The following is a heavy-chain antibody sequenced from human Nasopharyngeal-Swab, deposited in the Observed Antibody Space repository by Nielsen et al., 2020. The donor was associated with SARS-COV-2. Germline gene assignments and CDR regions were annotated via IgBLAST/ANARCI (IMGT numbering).Heavy chain of an antibody. J-gene: IGHJ6*03. CDR2: IYWDDDE. CDR1: GFSLTTSGVG. Sequence: SGPTLVKPTQTRTLTCSCSGFSLTTSGVGVAWIRQPPGKALEWVALIYWDDDERYNPSRKPRLTITKDTSKDQVVLTLTNMGPVDSGTYYCAHITRGLQRDTIFGVPLASLSYYYMDVWGKGTTVTVS. CDR3: AHITRGLQRDTIFGVPLASLSYYYMDV. D-gene: IGHD3-3*01. V-gene: IGHV2-5*02.